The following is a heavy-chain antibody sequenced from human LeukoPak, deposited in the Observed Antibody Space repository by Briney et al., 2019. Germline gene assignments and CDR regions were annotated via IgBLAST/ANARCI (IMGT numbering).Heavy chain of an antibody. D-gene: IGHD3-22*01. CDR2: IKSKTDGGTT. V-gene: IGHV3-15*01. CDR1: GFTFSSYS. J-gene: IGHJ4*02. Sequence: PGGSLRLSCAASGFTFSSYSMNWVRQAPGKGLEWVGRIKSKTDGGTTDYAAPVKGRFTISRDDSKNTLYLQMNSLKTEDTAVYYCTTAAYYYDSSGYYDYWGQGTLVTVSS. CDR3: TTAAYYYDSSGYYDY.